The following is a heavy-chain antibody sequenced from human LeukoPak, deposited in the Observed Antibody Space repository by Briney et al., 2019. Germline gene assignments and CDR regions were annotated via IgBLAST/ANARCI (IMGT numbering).Heavy chain of an antibody. CDR2: ISSNGGST. J-gene: IGHJ4*02. V-gene: IGHV3-64*01. CDR1: GFTFSSYA. D-gene: IGHD3-3*01. CDR3: ARGGSGFWRPPSPDY. Sequence: GGSLRLPCAASGFTFSSYAMHWVRQAPGKGLEYVSAISSNGGSTYYANSVKGRFTISRDNSKNTLYLQMGSLRAEDMAVYYCARGGSGFWRPPSPDYWGQGTLVTVSS.